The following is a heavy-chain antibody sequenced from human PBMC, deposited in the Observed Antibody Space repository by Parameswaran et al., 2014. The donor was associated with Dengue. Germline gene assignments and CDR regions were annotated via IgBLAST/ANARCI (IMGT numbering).Heavy chain of an antibody. CDR3: ARGAYYDFWSGYYTGIPNNWFDP. J-gene: IGHJ5*02. CDR1: GYTFTGYY. CDR2: INPNSGGT. D-gene: IGHD3-3*01. V-gene: IGHV1-2*02. Sequence: ASVKVSCKASGYTFTGYYTHWVRQAPGQGLEWMGWINPNSGGTNYAQKFQGRVTMTRDTSISTAYMELSRLRSDDTAVYYCARGAYYDFWSGYYTGIPNNWFDPWGQGTLVTVSS.